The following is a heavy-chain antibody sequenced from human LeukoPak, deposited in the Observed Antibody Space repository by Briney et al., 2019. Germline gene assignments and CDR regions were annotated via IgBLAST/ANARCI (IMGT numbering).Heavy chain of an antibody. CDR3: TRVIVATKDY. CDR1: GFTFSNYA. V-gene: IGHV3-49*04. Sequence: PGGSLRLSCAASGFTFSNYAMHWVRQAPGKGLEWVGFIRSKNYGGTTEYAASVKGRFTISRDDSKSIAYLQMNSLKTEDTAMYYCTRVIVATKDYWGQGTLVTVSS. D-gene: IGHD5-12*01. CDR2: IRSKNYGGTT. J-gene: IGHJ4*02.